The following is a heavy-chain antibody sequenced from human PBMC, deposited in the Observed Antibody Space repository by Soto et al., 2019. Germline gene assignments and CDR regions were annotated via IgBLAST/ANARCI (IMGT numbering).Heavy chain of an antibody. D-gene: IGHD3-10*01. V-gene: IGHV3-21*01. J-gene: IGHJ3*02. CDR1: GFTFSSYS. Sequence: GGSLRLSCAASGFTFSSYSMNWVRQAPGKGLEWVSSISSSSSYIYYADSVKGRFTISRDNAKNSLYLQMNSLRAEDTAVYYCATSKPYGSGSYLGAANSGIWGQGTMVTVSS. CDR2: ISSSSSYI. CDR3: ATSKPYGSGSYLGAANSGI.